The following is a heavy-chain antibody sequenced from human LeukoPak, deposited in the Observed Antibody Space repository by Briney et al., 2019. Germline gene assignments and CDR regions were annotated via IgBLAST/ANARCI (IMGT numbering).Heavy chain of an antibody. V-gene: IGHV4-59*12. CDR2: IYYSGST. Sequence: SETLSLTCTVSGGSISSYYWSWIRQPPGKGLEWIGSIYYSGSTYYNPSLKSRVTISVDTSKNQFSLKLSSVTAADTAVYYCARVPSGSYYPFDYWGQGTLVTVSS. J-gene: IGHJ4*02. CDR1: GGSISSYY. D-gene: IGHD1-26*01. CDR3: ARVPSGSYYPFDY.